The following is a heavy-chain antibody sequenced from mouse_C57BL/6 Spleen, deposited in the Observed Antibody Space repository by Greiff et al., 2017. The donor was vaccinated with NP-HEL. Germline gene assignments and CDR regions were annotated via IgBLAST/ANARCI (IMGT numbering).Heavy chain of an antibody. D-gene: IGHD2-1*01. CDR2: ISSGGSYT. Sequence: EVHLVESGGDLVKPGGSLKLSCAASGFTFSSYGMSWVRQTPDKRLEWVATISSGGSYTYYPDSVKGRFTISRDNAKNTLYLQMSSLKSEDTAMYYCARRGNSSFAYWGQGTLVTVSA. V-gene: IGHV5-6*01. CDR1: GFTFSSYG. J-gene: IGHJ3*01. CDR3: ARRGNSSFAY.